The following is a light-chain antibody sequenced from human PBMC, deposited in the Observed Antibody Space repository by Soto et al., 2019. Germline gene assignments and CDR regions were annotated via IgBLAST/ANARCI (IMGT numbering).Light chain of an antibody. J-gene: IGKJ1*01. CDR2: DAS. V-gene: IGKV3-15*01. CDR1: QSISSN. CDR3: QQYNNWPRT. Sequence: IVMTQSPVTLSVSPGERATLYCRASQSISSNLAWYQQKPGQAPRLLIYDASSRATGIPARFSGSGSGTDFTLTISSLQSEDFAVYYCQQYNNWPRTFGQGTKVDIK.